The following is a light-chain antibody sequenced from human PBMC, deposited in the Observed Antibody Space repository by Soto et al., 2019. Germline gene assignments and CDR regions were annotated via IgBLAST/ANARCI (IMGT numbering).Light chain of an antibody. CDR3: QQYYNWPPYT. V-gene: IGKV1-39*01. CDR1: QSISTY. CDR2: DSS. J-gene: IGKJ2*01. Sequence: DIQLTQSPSSLSASVGDRITITCRASQSISTYLNWYQQKPGEAPTLLVYDSSTLQSGVPSRFSGSGFGAEFTLTVSSLQSEDFAVYYCQQYYNWPPYTFGQGTKVDIK.